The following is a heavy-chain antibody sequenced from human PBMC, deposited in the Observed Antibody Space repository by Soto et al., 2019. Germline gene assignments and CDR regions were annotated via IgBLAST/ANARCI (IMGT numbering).Heavy chain of an antibody. J-gene: IGHJ6*02. D-gene: IGHD1-26*01. V-gene: IGHV1-24*01. CDR1: GYTLTELS. CDR2: FDPEDGET. CDR3: ATGGGGATNYYYYGMDV. Sequence: GASVKVSCKVSGYTLTELSMHWVRQAPGKGLEWMGGFDPEDGETIYAQKFQGRVTMTEDTSTDTAYMELSSLRSEDMAVYYCATGGGGATNYYYYGMDVWGQGTTVTVSS.